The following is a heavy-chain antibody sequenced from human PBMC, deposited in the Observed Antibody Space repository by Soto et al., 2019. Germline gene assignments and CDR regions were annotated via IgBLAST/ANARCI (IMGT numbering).Heavy chain of an antibody. Sequence: GGSLRLSCAASGFTFSSYAMHWVRQAPGKGLEWVAVISYDGSNKYYADSVKGRFTISRANAKNSLFLQMDSLRVEDTAVYYCAREGGPGFGELLVWGQGALVTVSS. CDR3: AREGGPGFGELLV. CDR2: ISYDGSNK. V-gene: IGHV3-30-3*01. D-gene: IGHD3-10*01. J-gene: IGHJ4*02. CDR1: GFTFSSYA.